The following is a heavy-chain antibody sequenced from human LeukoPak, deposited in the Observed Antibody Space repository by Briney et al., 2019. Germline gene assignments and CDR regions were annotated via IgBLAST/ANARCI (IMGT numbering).Heavy chain of an antibody. CDR3: AKDLKNWNYVGGLDY. Sequence: GGSLRLSCAASGFTFSSYGMHWVRQAPGKGLEWVAVISYDGSNKYYADSVKGRFTISRDNSKNTLYLQMNSLRAEDTAVYYCAKDLKNWNYVGGLDYWGQGTLVTVSS. CDR1: GFTFSSYG. V-gene: IGHV3-30*18. J-gene: IGHJ4*02. D-gene: IGHD1-7*01. CDR2: ISYDGSNK.